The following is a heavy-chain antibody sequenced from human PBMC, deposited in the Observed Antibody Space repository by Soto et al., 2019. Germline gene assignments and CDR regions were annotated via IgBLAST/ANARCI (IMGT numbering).Heavy chain of an antibody. Sequence: PETLSLTXAVSGGSISSSNWWQWVRQPPGKGLEWIGEIHHGGTTNYNPSLKSRVAISVDKSKNQFSLKLNSVTAADTAVYYCARVRQYCSATSCYLGPWGQGTLVTVSS. D-gene: IGHD2-2*01. CDR2: IHHGGTT. CDR3: ARVRQYCSATSCYLGP. CDR1: GGSISSSNW. V-gene: IGHV4-4*03. J-gene: IGHJ5*02.